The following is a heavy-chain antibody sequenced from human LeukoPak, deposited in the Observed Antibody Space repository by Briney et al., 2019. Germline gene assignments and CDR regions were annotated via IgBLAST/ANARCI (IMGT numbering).Heavy chain of an antibody. CDR2: ISDIGSI. V-gene: IGHV4-59*08. Sequence: PSETLSLTCTVSGGSISSYYWSWIRQPPGKGLEWIAYISDIGSINYNPSLKSRVTISVDTSKNQFSLKLSSVTAADTAVYYCARPSDYDSSGYYAFDIWGQGTMVTVSS. D-gene: IGHD3-22*01. CDR3: ARPSDYDSSGYYAFDI. CDR1: GGSISSYY. J-gene: IGHJ3*02.